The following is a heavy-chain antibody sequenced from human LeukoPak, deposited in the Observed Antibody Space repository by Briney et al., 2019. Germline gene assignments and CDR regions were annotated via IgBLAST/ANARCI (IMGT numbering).Heavy chain of an antibody. J-gene: IGHJ6*02. D-gene: IGHD4-17*01. V-gene: IGHV3-21*01. Sequence: GGSLRLSCAASGFTFSSYSMTWVRQAPGKGLEWVSSISSSSSYIYYADSVKGRFTISRDNAKNSLYLQMNSLRAEDTAVYYCAKISTVTTSYYYYGMDVWGQGTTVTVSS. CDR2: ISSSSSYI. CDR1: GFTFSSYS. CDR3: AKISTVTTSYYYYGMDV.